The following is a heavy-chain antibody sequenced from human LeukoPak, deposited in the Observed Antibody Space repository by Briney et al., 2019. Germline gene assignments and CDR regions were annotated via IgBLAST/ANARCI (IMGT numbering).Heavy chain of an antibody. V-gene: IGHV1-2*02. Sequence: ASVKVSCKASGYTFTGYYMHWVRQAPGQGLEWMGWINPKSGGTNYAQKFQGRVTMTRDTSISTAYMELSRLRSDDTAVYYCAREQVGCSGGSCYNYHDYWGQGTLVTVSS. CDR2: INPKSGGT. J-gene: IGHJ4*02. CDR1: GYTFTGYY. D-gene: IGHD2-15*01. CDR3: AREQVGCSGGSCYNYHDY.